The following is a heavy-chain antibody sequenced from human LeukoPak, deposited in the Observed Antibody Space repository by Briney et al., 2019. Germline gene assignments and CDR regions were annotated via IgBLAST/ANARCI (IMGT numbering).Heavy chain of an antibody. Sequence: PSETLSLTCTVSGGSISSHYWSWIRQPPGKGLEWIGYIYYSGSTNYNPSLKSRVTISVDTSKNQFSLKLSSVTAADTAVYYCARVVAFADYYYYYMDVWGKGTTVTVSS. V-gene: IGHV4-59*11. CDR3: ARVVAFADYYYYYMDV. J-gene: IGHJ6*03. CDR1: GGSISSHY. CDR2: IYYSGST. D-gene: IGHD3-3*02.